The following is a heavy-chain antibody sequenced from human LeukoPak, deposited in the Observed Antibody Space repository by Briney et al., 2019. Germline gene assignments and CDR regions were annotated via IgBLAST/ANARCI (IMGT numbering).Heavy chain of an antibody. CDR3: AKHSLCLTYYDFWSGYYSPCYMDV. CDR2: IYYSGST. Sequence: NPSETLSLTCTVSGGSISSSSYYWGWIRQPPGKGLEWIGSIYYSGSTYYYPSLKSRVTISVDTSKNQFSLKLSSVTAADTAVYYCAKHSLCLTYYDFWSGYYSPCYMDVWGKGTTVTVSS. CDR1: GGSISSSSYY. V-gene: IGHV4-39*01. D-gene: IGHD3-3*01. J-gene: IGHJ6*03.